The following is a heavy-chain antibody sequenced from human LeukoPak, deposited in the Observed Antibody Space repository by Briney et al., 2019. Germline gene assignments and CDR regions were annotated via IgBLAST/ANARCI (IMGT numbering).Heavy chain of an antibody. D-gene: IGHD6-13*01. V-gene: IGHV3-23*01. Sequence: GGSLRLSCGVSGFFLSSSAMSWVRQAPGKGLEWVSAISNGGGSTYYADSVKGRFTISRDNSKNTLYLQMDSLRAEDTAVYYCARDLVLAAGTGNYWGQGTLVTVSS. CDR1: GFFLSSSA. CDR3: ARDLVLAAGTGNY. J-gene: IGHJ4*02. CDR2: ISNGGGST.